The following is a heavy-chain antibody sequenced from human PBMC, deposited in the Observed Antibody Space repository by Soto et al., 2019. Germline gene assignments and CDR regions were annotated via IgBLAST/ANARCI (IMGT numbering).Heavy chain of an antibody. CDR2: FYTSGST. CDR3: AREGIWFKGGYCTDGVCYGNWFDT. J-gene: IGHJ5*02. D-gene: IGHD2-8*01. CDR1: GGSISSYY. Sequence: KPSETLSLTCTVSGGSISSYYWSWIRQAAGKGLEWIGHFYTSGSTNYNPSLKSRVTMSLDTSKNQFSLKLSSVTAADTGVYYCAREGIWFKGGYCTDGVCYGNWFDTWGQGTLVTVSS. V-gene: IGHV4-4*07.